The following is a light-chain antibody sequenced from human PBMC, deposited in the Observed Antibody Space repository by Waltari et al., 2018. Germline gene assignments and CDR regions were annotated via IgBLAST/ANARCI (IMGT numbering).Light chain of an antibody. CDR2: AAS. CDR1: QGISSY. CDR3: QQYYSYPTWT. Sequence: AIRMTQSPSSFSASTGDRVTITCRASQGISSYLAWYQPKPVKAPKLLIYAASTLQSGVPSRFSGSGSGTDFTLTISCLQSEDFATYYCQQYYSYPTWTFGQGTKVEIK. V-gene: IGKV1-8*01. J-gene: IGKJ1*01.